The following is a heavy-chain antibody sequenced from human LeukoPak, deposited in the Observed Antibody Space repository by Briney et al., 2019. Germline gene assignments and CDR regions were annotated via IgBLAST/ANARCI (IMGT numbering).Heavy chain of an antibody. V-gene: IGHV3-74*01. J-gene: IGHJ3*02. CDR3: AKSPNDYGDYPPLRSFDI. D-gene: IGHD4-17*01. CDR1: GFTFSSYW. CDR2: ITSDGSST. Sequence: GGSLRLSCTASGFTFSSYWMHWVRQAPGKGLEWVSRITSDGSSTSYADSVKGRFTISRDNSKNTLYLQMNSLRAEDTAVYYCAKSPNDYGDYPPLRSFDIWGQGTMVTVSS.